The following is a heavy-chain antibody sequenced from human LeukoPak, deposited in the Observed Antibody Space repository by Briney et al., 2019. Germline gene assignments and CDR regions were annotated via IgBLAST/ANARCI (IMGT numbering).Heavy chain of an antibody. CDR2: IYHSETT. D-gene: IGHD3-22*01. Sequence: SETLSLTCSVSGGSISSSSDYWGWVRQPPGKGLEWIGSIYHSETTYYNPSLKSRVIISVDTSKNQFSLKLNSVTAADTAVYYCGRPNPDSSGYYGSFDSWGQGILVTVSS. CDR3: GRPNPDSSGYYGSFDS. J-gene: IGHJ5*01. V-gene: IGHV4-39*01. CDR1: GGSISSSSDY.